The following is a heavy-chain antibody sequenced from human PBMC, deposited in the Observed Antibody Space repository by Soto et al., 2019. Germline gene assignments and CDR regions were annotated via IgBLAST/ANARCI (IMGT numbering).Heavy chain of an antibody. D-gene: IGHD6-6*01. CDR2: INPNSGGT. CDR1: GYTFTGYY. J-gene: IGHJ4*02. Sequence: ASVKVSCKASGYTFTGYYMHWVRQAPGQGLEWMGWINPNSGGTNYAQKFQGWVTMTRDTSISTAYMELSRLRSDDTAVYYCARESIAEDPEFDYWGQGTLVTVSS. V-gene: IGHV1-2*04. CDR3: ARESIAEDPEFDY.